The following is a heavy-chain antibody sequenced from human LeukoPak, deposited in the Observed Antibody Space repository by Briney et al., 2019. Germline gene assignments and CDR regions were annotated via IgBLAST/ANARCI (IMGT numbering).Heavy chain of an antibody. CDR2: ISGSNSYI. V-gene: IGHV3-21*01. Sequence: GGSLRLSCAASGFTFNSYSMNWVRQAPGKGLEWVSSISGSNSYIYYADSMKGRFTISRDNAKNSLYLQLNSLRAEDTAVYYCAKASSIWFGELSDAFDIWGQGTMVTVSS. CDR1: GFTFNSYS. D-gene: IGHD3-10*01. CDR3: AKASSIWFGELSDAFDI. J-gene: IGHJ3*02.